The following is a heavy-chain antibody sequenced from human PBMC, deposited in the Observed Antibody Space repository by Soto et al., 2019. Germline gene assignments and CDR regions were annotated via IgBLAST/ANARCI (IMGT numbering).Heavy chain of an antibody. D-gene: IGHD4-17*01. Sequence: SETLSLTCTVSGGSISCYYWIWIRQPAGKGLEWIGRIYISGSTNYNPSLESRVTMSVDASKNQFSLKLTSVTAADTAVYYCASALLDYGDYYFDSWGQGTLVTVSS. CDR1: GGSISCYY. CDR2: IYISGST. J-gene: IGHJ4*02. CDR3: ASALLDYGDYYFDS. V-gene: IGHV4-4*07.